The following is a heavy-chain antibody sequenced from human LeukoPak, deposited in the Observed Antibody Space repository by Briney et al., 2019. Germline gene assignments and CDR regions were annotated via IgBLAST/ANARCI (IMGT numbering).Heavy chain of an antibody. CDR1: GYTFTSYY. V-gene: IGHV1-46*01. D-gene: IGHD3-10*01. CDR3: ARDDRGGGAFDY. Sequence: GASVKVSCKASGYTFTSYYMHWVRQAPGQGLEWMGIINPSGGSTSYAQKFQGRVTMTRDASTSTVYMELSSLRSEDTAVYYCARDDRGGGAFDYWGQGTLVTVSS. CDR2: INPSGGST. J-gene: IGHJ4*02.